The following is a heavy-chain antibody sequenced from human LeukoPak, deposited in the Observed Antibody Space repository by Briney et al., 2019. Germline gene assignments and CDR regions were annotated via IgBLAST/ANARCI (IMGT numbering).Heavy chain of an antibody. J-gene: IGHJ4*02. CDR1: GDSMSSYY. CDR3: ARGGGRSGYYFDY. D-gene: IGHD3-22*01. Sequence: SETLSLTCTVSGDSMSSYYWNWIRQTPGKGLEWIGYISYSGSTDYNPSLRSRVTISFDTSKNQFSLKLSSVTAADTAVCYCARGGGRSGYYFDYWGQGTLVTVSS. V-gene: IGHV4-59*12. CDR2: ISYSGST.